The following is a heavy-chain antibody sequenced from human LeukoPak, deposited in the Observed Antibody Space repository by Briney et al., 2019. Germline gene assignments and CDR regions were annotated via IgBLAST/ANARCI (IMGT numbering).Heavy chain of an antibody. CDR1: GGSISSYY. Sequence: SETLSLTCTVSGGSISSYYWSWVRQPPGKGLEWIGYIYYSGTTNYNPSLKSRVTISVDTSKNQFSLNLTSVTAADTAVYYCASGDGYNTFDYWGQGTLVTVSS. D-gene: IGHD5-24*01. CDR3: ASGDGYNTFDY. J-gene: IGHJ4*02. V-gene: IGHV4-59*01. CDR2: IYYSGTT.